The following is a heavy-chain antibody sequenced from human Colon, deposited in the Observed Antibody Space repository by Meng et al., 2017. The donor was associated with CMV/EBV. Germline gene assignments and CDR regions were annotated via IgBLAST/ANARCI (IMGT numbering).Heavy chain of an antibody. J-gene: IGHJ5*02. V-gene: IGHV3-21*01. CDR1: GLTFGSYT. Sequence: GESLKISCAVSGLTFGSYTMSWVRQAPGRGLEWVASINSYAYNIGYADSVKGRFTISRDNAKNSLYLQMNSLGAEDTAVYFCVREIRRSWFDPWGQGTLVTV. D-gene: IGHD4-17*01. CDR3: VREIRRSWFDP. CDR2: INSYAYNI.